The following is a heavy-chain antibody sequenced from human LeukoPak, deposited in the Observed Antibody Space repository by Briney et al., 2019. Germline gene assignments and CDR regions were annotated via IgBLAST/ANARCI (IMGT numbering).Heavy chain of an antibody. J-gene: IGHJ4*02. V-gene: IGHV3-23*01. Sequence: GGSLRLSCAASGFTFSSNAMSWVRQAPGKGLEWVSAITSGGVTHYAGSVRGRFTISRDNSKNTLYLQMNSLRAEDTAVYYCAKGWFGELLPFDYWGQGTLVTVSS. D-gene: IGHD3-10*01. CDR3: AKGWFGELLPFDY. CDR2: ITSGGVT. CDR1: GFTFSSNA.